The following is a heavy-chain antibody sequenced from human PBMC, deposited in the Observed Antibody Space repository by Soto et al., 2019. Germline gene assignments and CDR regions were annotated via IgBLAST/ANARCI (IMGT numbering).Heavy chain of an antibody. D-gene: IGHD3-3*01. V-gene: IGHV2-26*01. Sequence: SGPTLVNPTETLTLTCTVSGFSLSNARMGVSWIRQSPGKALEWLAHIFSNDEKSYSTSLKSRLTISKDTSKSQVVLTMTNMDPVDTATYYCERFFWSGPRHRGHLDLCGRGSLVPVSS. J-gene: IGHJ2*01. CDR2: IFSNDEK. CDR3: ERFFWSGPRHRGHLDL. CDR1: GFSLSNARMG.